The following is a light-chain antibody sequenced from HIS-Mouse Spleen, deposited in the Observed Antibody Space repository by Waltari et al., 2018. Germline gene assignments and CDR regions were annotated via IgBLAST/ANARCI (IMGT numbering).Light chain of an antibody. Sequence: SYELTQPPSVSVSPGQTASITCSGDKLGDKYACWYQQKPGRSPVLVIYQDSKRPCGIPERFSGSNSGNTATLTISGTQAMDEADYYCQAWDSSTVVFGGGTKLTVL. J-gene: IGLJ2*01. CDR1: KLGDKY. CDR3: QAWDSSTVV. CDR2: QDS. V-gene: IGLV3-1*01.